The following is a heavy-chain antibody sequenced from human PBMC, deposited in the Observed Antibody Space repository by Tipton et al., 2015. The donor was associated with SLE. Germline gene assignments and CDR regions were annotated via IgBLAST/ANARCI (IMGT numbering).Heavy chain of an antibody. D-gene: IGHD3-16*02. V-gene: IGHV3-21*01. CDR1: GFMFSSYS. CDR3: ARDYDYVWGSYRYYDAFDI. Sequence: SLRLSCAASGFMFSSYSMNWVRQAPGKGLEWVSSISSSSSYIYSADSVKGRFTISRDNAKNSLYLQMNSLRAEDTAVYYCARDYDYVWGSYRYYDAFDIWGQGTMVTVSS. J-gene: IGHJ3*02. CDR2: ISSSSSYI.